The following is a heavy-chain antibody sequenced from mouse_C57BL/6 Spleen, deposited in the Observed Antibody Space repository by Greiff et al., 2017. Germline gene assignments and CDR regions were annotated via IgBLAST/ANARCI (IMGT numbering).Heavy chain of an antibody. Sequence: VQRVESGPGLVAPSQSLSITCTVSGFSLTSYGVHWVRQPPGKGLEWLVVIWSDGSTTYNSALKSRLSISKDNSKSQVFLKMNSLQTDDTAKYYGARDDGYYLYAMEYWGQGTSVTVSS. J-gene: IGHJ4*01. CDR2: IWSDGST. CDR1: GFSLTSYG. CDR3: ARDDGYYLYAMEY. D-gene: IGHD2-3*01. V-gene: IGHV2-6*03.